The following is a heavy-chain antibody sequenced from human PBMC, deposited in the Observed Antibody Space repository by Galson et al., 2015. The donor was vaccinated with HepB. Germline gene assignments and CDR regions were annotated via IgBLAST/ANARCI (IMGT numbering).Heavy chain of an antibody. CDR2: ISGYTGNA. J-gene: IGHJ4*02. V-gene: IGHV1-18*04. CDR1: GYTFTRYG. CDR3: ARYRNYMCDS. D-gene: IGHD1-7*01. Sequence: QSGAEVKKPGASVKVSCKGSGYTFTRYGISWVRQAPGQGLEWMGWISGYTGNAKYEQKFQDRLTMTTDTSTTTVYMELRSLRSDDTAVYYCARYRNYMCDSWGQGTLVTVSS.